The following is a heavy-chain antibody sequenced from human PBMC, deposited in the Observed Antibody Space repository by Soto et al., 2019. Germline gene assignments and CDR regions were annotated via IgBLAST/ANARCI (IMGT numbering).Heavy chain of an antibody. Sequence: QLQLQESGPGLVKPSETLSLTCTVSGGSISSSSYYWGWIRQPPGKGLGWFGSIYYTGSPYCNPSLKGQVTISVDTSKNQFSLKLSSVTAADTAVYYCARQPLGSSSWYFVYWGQGTLVTVSS. CDR1: GGSISSSSYY. J-gene: IGHJ4*02. D-gene: IGHD6-13*01. CDR2: IYYTGSP. V-gene: IGHV4-39*01. CDR3: ARQPLGSSSWYFVY.